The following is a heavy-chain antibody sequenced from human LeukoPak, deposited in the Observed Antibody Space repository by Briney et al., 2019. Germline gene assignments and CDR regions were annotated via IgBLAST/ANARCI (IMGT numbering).Heavy chain of an antibody. CDR2: IYYSGST. CDR1: GGSLSSYY. D-gene: IGHD5-12*01. J-gene: IGHJ4*02. Sequence: SETPSLTCTVSGGSLSSYYWSWIRQPPGKGLEWIGYIYYSGSTNYNPSLKSRVTISVDTSKNQFSLKLSSVTAADTAVYYCARSPTTDYFDYWGQGTLVTVSS. V-gene: IGHV4-59*01. CDR3: ARSPTTDYFDY.